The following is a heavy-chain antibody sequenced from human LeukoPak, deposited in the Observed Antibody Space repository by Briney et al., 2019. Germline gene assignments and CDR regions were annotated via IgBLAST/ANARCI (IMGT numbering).Heavy chain of an antibody. D-gene: IGHD4-17*01. CDR3: ARETTVTTTSSFDY. J-gene: IGHJ4*02. CDR2: ISYDGSNK. CDR1: GFTFSNYW. V-gene: IGHV3-30*03. Sequence: GGSLRLSCAASGFTFSNYWMAWVRQAPGKGLEWVAVISYDGSNKYYADSVKGRFTISRDNSESTLFLQMNSLRAEDTAVYYCARETTVTTTSSFDYWGQGTLVTVSS.